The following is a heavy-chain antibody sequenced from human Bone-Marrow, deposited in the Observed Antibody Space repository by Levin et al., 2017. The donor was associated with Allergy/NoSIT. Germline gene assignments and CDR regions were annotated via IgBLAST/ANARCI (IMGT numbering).Heavy chain of an antibody. Sequence: GESLKISCAASGFPFIDYAMSWFRQAPGKGLEWVGFIKSKAYSGSAQYAASVTGRFTISRDDSKSIAYLQMNSLKTEDTAVYYCTRDTPGDYDYLYGMDVWGQGTTVTVSS. CDR3: TRDTPGDYDYLYGMDV. CDR2: IKSKAYSGSA. CDR1: GFPFIDYA. D-gene: IGHD3-10*01. V-gene: IGHV3-49*03. J-gene: IGHJ6*02.